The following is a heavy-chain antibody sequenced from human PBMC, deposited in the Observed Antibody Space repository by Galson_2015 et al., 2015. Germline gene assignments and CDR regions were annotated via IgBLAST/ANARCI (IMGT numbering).Heavy chain of an antibody. J-gene: IGHJ4*02. CDR2: IINDGSSP. CDR3: AREDCSGGRCYFGY. V-gene: IGHV3-74*03. Sequence: SLRLSCAASGFTFIRNWMHWIRQAPGKGLVWVSRIINDGSSPAYAASVKGRFTISRDNAKSTLYLQVDSLRAEDTAVYYCAREDCSGGRCYFGYWGQGTLVTVSS. D-gene: IGHD2-15*01. CDR1: GFTFIRNW.